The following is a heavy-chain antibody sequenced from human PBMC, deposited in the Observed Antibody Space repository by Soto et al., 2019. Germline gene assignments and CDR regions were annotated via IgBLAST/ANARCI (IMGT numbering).Heavy chain of an antibody. V-gene: IGHV6-1*01. Sequence: QTLSLTCDISWDSVVRNGGGWNWMRQSPSRGLEWLGRTYYRSKWENEYAVSVKSRISITPDTSKNQVSLHLYSVTPEDTAVYYCAGVAWFRGMDVWGQGTPVTVSS. D-gene: IGHD3-22*01. CDR3: AGVAWFRGMDV. CDR1: WDSVVRNGGG. CDR2: TYYRSKWEN. J-gene: IGHJ6*02.